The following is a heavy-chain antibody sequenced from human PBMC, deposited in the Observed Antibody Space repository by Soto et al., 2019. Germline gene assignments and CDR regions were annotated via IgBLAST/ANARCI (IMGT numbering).Heavy chain of an antibody. J-gene: IGHJ5*02. CDR1: GYTFTSYD. D-gene: IGHD4-17*01. V-gene: IGHV1-8*01. Sequence: QVQLVQSGAEVKKPGASAKVSCKASGYTFTSYDINWVRQATGQGLEYLGWMNPNSGNTGYVQKFQGRVTMTRDTSISTAYMELSSLRSEDSAVYFCARGIKYGAYSRWFDPWGQGTLVTVSS. CDR3: ARGIKYGAYSRWFDP. CDR2: MNPNSGNT.